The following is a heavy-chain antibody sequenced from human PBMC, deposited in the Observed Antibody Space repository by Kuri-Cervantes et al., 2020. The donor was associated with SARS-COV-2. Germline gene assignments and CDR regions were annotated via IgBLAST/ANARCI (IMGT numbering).Heavy chain of an antibody. CDR1: GFTFSDYY. Sequence: GESLKISCAASGFTFSDYYMSWVRQALGKGLEWVAVISYDGSNKYYADSVKGRFTISRDNSKNTLYLQMNSLRAEDTAVYYCAEGPSESFGYWGQGTLVTVSS. CDR2: ISYDGSNK. V-gene: IGHV3-30*18. CDR3: AEGPSESFGY. J-gene: IGHJ4*02. D-gene: IGHD3-10*01.